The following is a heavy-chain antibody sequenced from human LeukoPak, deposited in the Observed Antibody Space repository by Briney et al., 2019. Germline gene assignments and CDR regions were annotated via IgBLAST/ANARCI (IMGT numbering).Heavy chain of an antibody. V-gene: IGHV3-23*01. CDR3: AKGILGPTGYFDY. D-gene: IGHD3-10*01. CDR1: GFTFSSYA. Sequence: GGSLRLSCAASGFTFSSYAMSWVRQAPGKGLEWDSAISGSGGSTYYADSVKGRFTISRDNSKNTLYLQMNSLRAEDTAVYYCAKGILGPTGYFDYWGQGTLVTVSS. J-gene: IGHJ4*02. CDR2: ISGSGGST.